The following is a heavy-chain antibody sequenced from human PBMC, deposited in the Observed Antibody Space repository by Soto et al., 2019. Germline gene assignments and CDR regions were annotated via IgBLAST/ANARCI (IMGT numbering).Heavy chain of an antibody. Sequence: SGPTLVNPTQTLTLTCTFSGFSLTTSGMCVSWIRQPPGKALEWLALIAWDNDKYYSTSLRTRLTISKDTSKNQVVLTMTNMDPVDTATYYCARVPGYSSGWYWFDPWGQGTLVTVSS. CDR2: IAWDNDK. V-gene: IGHV2-70*13. CDR3: ARVPGYSSGWYWFDP. D-gene: IGHD6-19*01. CDR1: GFSLTTSGMC. J-gene: IGHJ5*02.